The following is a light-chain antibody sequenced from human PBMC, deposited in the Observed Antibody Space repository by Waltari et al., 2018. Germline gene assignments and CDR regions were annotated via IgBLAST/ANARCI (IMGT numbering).Light chain of an antibody. J-gene: IGKJ2*01. CDR1: QSIFYRSNNKNY. V-gene: IGKV4-1*01. CDR3: QQYYEGPAT. CDR2: WAS. Sequence: DIVMTQSPDPLPVSLGERATFNCKSSQSIFYRSNNKNYLAWYQHKPGQPPKLLISWASTRASGVPDRFSGSGSGTDFTLTINSVQAGDVAVYYCQQYYEGPATFGQGTKLEIK.